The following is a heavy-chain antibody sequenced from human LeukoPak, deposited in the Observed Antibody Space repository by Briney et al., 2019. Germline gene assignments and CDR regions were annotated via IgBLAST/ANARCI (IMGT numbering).Heavy chain of an antibody. CDR3: ARGYLV. V-gene: IGHV4-61*02. CDR1: GGSISSGSYY. CDR2: IYSTGST. Sequence: SETLSLTCTVSGGSISSGSYYWSWIRQPAGKGLGWIGRIYSTGSTNYNPSLKSRVTISVDTSKNQFSLKLSSVTAADTAVYYCARGYLVWGQGTLVTVSS. J-gene: IGHJ4*02. D-gene: IGHD1-14*01.